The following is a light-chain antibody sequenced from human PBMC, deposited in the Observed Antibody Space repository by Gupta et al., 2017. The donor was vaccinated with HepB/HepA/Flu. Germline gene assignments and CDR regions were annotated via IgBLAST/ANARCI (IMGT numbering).Light chain of an antibody. J-gene: IGKJ4*01. Sequence: DIVLTQSPDSLAVSLGERATINCKSSQSVLYSSNNKNYLTWYQQKPGQPPKLLIYWASTRESGVPDRFSDSGSGTDFTLTISSLQAEDVAVYYCQQDDSIPLTFGGGTKVEIK. V-gene: IGKV4-1*01. CDR2: WAS. CDR3: QQDDSIPLT. CDR1: QSVLYSSNNKNY.